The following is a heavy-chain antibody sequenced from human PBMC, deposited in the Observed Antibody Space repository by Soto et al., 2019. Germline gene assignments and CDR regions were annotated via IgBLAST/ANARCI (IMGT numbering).Heavy chain of an antibody. CDR2: ISAYNGNT. CDR3: ARVPHSGYHIVVVTAVYGMDV. J-gene: IGHJ6*02. V-gene: IGHV1-18*01. CDR1: GYTFTSYG. D-gene: IGHD2-21*02. Sequence: ASVKVSCKASGYTFTSYGISWVLQAPGQGLEWMGWISAYNGNTNYAQKLQGRVTMTTDTSTSTAYMELRSLRSDDTAVYYCARVPHSGYHIVVVTAVYGMDVWGQGTTVTVSS.